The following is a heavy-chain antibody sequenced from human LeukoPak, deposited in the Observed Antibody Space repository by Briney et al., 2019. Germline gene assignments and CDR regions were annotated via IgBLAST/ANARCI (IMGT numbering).Heavy chain of an antibody. CDR1: GGSVRRSYYY. Sequence: SETLSLTCTVSGGSVRRSYYYWGFIRQPPGKGLEWIGSVYYSGSTYYNASLKSRLTMSADTSKNDFSLELSSVTAADTAVYYCASGRMATLTPGYYFDYWGQGILVTVSS. CDR3: ASGRMATLTPGYYFDY. D-gene: IGHD5-24*01. CDR2: VYYSGST. V-gene: IGHV4-39*02. J-gene: IGHJ4*02.